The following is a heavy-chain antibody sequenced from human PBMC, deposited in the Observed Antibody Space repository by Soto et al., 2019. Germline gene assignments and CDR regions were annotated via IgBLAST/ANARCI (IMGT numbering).Heavy chain of an antibody. Sequence: SETLSLTCTVSSGSVIGYYWSWIRQAPGRGLEWIGYINYAGTTLYTPSLSSRVTISVDKSKNQFSLKLSSVTAADTAVYFCARDEGSGAHHWGRGILVTVAS. CDR3: ARDEGSGAHH. D-gene: IGHD5-12*01. V-gene: IGHV4-59*02. CDR2: INYAGTT. J-gene: IGHJ4*02. CDR1: SGSVIGYY.